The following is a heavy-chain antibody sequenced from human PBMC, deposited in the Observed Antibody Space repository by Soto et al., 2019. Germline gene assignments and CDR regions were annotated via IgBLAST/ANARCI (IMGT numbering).Heavy chain of an antibody. D-gene: IGHD2-15*01. J-gene: IGHJ4*02. CDR1: GFTFSSYA. V-gene: IGHV3-30-3*01. Sequence: QVQLVESGGGVVQPGRSLRLSCAASGFTFSSYAMHWVRQAPGKGLEWVAVISYDGSNKYYADSVKGRFTISRDNSKNTLYLQMTSLRAEATAVYYCASPIPCSGGRCYHPGGQGPLVTVSS. CDR2: ISYDGSNK. CDR3: ASPIPCSGGRCYHP.